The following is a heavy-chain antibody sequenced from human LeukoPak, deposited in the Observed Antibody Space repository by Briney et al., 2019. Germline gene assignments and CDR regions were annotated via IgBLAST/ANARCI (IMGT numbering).Heavy chain of an antibody. CDR2: INHSGST. CDR3: VRGTTVTRE. Sequence: SETLSLTCAVYGGSFSGYYWSWIRQPPGKGPEWIGEINHSGSTNYNPSLKSRVTISVDTSKNQFSLKLSSVTAADTAVYYCVRGTTVTREWGQGTLVTVSS. D-gene: IGHD4-17*01. V-gene: IGHV4-34*01. J-gene: IGHJ4*02. CDR1: GGSFSGYY.